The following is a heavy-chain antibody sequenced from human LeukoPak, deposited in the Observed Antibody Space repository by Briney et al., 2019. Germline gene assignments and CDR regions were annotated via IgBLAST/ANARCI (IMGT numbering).Heavy chain of an antibody. J-gene: IGHJ3*02. V-gene: IGHV4-34*01. CDR1: GGSISSYY. CDR3: ARGGSNYGADAFDI. CDR2: IYHSGVT. D-gene: IGHD5-18*01. Sequence: PSETLSLTCTVSGGSISSYYWIWIRQPPGKGLEYIGGIYHSGVTNYNPSLKSRVNILVDTAKTQFSLKLNSVTAADTALYYCARGGSNYGADAFDIWGQGTMVTVSS.